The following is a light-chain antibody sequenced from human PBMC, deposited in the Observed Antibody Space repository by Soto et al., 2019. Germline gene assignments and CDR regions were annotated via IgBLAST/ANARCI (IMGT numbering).Light chain of an antibody. CDR1: QSTNY. CDR3: QQYDRWPVT. CDR2: GSS. J-gene: IGKJ4*01. Sequence: EVVLTQSPGTLSVSPREKASLSCRASQSTNYLTWYQQKPGQAPRLLIYGSSTRAPGTPDRFSASGSGTDFTLTIDRLQSADFAVYYCQQYDRWPVTFGGGTKVDIK. V-gene: IGKV3D-15*01.